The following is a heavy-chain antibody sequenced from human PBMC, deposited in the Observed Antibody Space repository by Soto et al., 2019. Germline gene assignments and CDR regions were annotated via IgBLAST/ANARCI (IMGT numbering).Heavy chain of an antibody. V-gene: IGHV3-48*01. CDR2: ISSSSSTI. Sequence: GGSLRLSCAASGFTFSSYSMNWVRQAPGKGLEWVSYISSSSSTIYYADSVKGRFTISRDNAKNSLYLQMNSLRAEDTAVYYCARDITGTPVYFDYWGQGTLVTVSS. D-gene: IGHD1-7*01. CDR1: GFTFSSYS. J-gene: IGHJ4*02. CDR3: ARDITGTPVYFDY.